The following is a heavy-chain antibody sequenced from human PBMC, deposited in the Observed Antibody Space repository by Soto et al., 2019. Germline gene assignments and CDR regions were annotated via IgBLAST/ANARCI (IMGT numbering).Heavy chain of an antibody. CDR3: ARVSGSYYYGMDV. Sequence: SETLSLTCAVSGGSISSSNWWSWVRQPPGKGLEWIGEIYHSGSTNYNPTLKSRVTISVDKSKNQFSLKLSSVTAADTAVYYCARVSGSYYYGMDVWGQGTTVTVS. CDR1: GGSISSSNW. J-gene: IGHJ6*02. CDR2: IYHSGST. D-gene: IGHD1-26*01. V-gene: IGHV4-4*02.